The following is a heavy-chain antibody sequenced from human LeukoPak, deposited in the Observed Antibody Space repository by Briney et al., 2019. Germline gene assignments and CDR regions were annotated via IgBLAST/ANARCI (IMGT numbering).Heavy chain of an antibody. D-gene: IGHD3-22*01. CDR3: ARVSYYDSSGKFDY. Sequence: PSETLSLTCTVSGGSHSSYYWSWIRQPPGKGLEWIGYIYYSGSTNYNPSLKSRVTISVDTSKNQFSLKLSSVTAADTAVYYCARVSYYDSSGKFDYWGQGTLVTVSS. CDR1: GGSHSSYY. V-gene: IGHV4-59*01. J-gene: IGHJ4*02. CDR2: IYYSGST.